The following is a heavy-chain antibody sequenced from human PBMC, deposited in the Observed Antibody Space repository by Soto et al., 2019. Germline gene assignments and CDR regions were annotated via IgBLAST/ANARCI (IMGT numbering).Heavy chain of an antibody. CDR2: TYYRSKWYN. Sequence: SQTLSLTCDISGDSVSSNSAAWNWIRQSPSRGLEWLGRTYYRSKWYNDYAVSVKSRITINPDTSKNQFSLQLNSVTPEDTAVYYCARAQDGLRYYYYYYMDVWGKGTTVTVSS. D-gene: IGHD2-2*03. CDR3: ARAQDGLRYYYYYYMDV. J-gene: IGHJ6*03. CDR1: GDSVSSNSAA. V-gene: IGHV6-1*01.